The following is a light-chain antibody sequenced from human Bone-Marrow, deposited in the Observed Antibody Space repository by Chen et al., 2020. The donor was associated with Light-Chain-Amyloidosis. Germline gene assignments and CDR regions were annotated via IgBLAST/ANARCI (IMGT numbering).Light chain of an antibody. CDR1: DLPKKY. CDR2: RDT. Sequence: SYELTQPPSVSVSPGQTVRLPSSGDDLPKKYAYWYQQKPGQAPVLVIHRDTERPSGISERFSGSSSGTTATLTISGVQAEDEADYHCQSADSSGTYEVIFGGGTKLTVL. V-gene: IGLV3-25*03. CDR3: QSADSSGTYEVI. J-gene: IGLJ2*01.